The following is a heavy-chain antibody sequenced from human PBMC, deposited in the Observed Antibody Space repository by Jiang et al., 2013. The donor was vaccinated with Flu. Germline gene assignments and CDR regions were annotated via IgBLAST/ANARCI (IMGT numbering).Heavy chain of an antibody. D-gene: IGHD3-22*01. V-gene: IGHV1-69*06. CDR1: GGTFSSYP. Sequence: QLVESGAEVKKPGSSVKVSCKVSGGTFSSYPINWVRQAPGQGLEWMGGIIPIFGTTDYAQKFQGRVTMTRSTSTGTAYMEVTGLRSDDTAVYYCARGARYCDSGECFGAFDIWGQGTLVTVSS. J-gene: IGHJ3*02. CDR3: ARGARYCDSGECFGAFDI. CDR2: IIPIFGTT.